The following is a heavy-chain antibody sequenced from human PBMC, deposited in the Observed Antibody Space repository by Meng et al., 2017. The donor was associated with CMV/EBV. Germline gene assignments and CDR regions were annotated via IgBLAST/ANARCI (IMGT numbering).Heavy chain of an antibody. D-gene: IGHD6-13*01. CDR1: GFSLSTSGVG. V-gene: IGHV2-5*02. J-gene: IGHJ4*02. Sequence: PLKGSVPTLLNPTQTPTLTCTFSGFSLSTSGVGVGWIRQPPGKALEWLALIYWDDDKRYSPSLKSRLTITKDTSKNQVVLTMTNMDPVDTATYYCARIAAAGRFDYWGQGTLVTVSS. CDR3: ARIAAAGRFDY. CDR2: IYWDDDK.